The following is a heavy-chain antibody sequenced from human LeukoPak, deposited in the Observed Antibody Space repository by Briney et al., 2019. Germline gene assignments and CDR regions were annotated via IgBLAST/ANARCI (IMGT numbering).Heavy chain of an antibody. Sequence: GASVKVSCKASAYTFTSYDINWVRQATGQGLEWMGWMNPNSGNTGYAQKFQGRVTMTRNTSISTAYMELSSLRSEDTAVYYCASEVQLERRGFDYWGQGTLVTVSS. CDR1: AYTFTSYD. D-gene: IGHD1-1*01. J-gene: IGHJ4*02. CDR2: MNPNSGNT. CDR3: ASEVQLERRGFDY. V-gene: IGHV1-8*01.